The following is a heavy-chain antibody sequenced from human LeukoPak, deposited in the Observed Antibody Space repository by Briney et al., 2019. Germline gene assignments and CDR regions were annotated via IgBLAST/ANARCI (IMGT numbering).Heavy chain of an antibody. CDR1: GXSISSYY. J-gene: IGHJ6*02. D-gene: IGHD2-15*01. V-gene: IGHV4-59*08. CDR3: ARHGSGYCSGGSCYYYGMDV. Sequence: SETLSLTCTVSGXSISSYYWSWIRQPPGKGLEWIGYIYYSGSTNYNLSLKSRVTISVDTSKNQFSLKLSSVTAADTAVYYCARHGSGYCSGGSCYYYGMDVWGQGTTVTVSS. CDR2: IYYSGST.